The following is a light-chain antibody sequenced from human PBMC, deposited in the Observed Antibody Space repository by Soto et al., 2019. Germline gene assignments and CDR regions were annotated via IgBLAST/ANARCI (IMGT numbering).Light chain of an antibody. V-gene: IGKV3-15*01. CDR2: RIS. Sequence: EIMMTQSPATLSVSPGETATLSCRASQSVNTNLAWYQQKAGQAPRLLIYRISTRATGIPARFSGSGSGTDLTLTITSLQSEDFAGYYCQQHNDWPLTFGGGTKVEIK. CDR3: QQHNDWPLT. CDR1: QSVNTN. J-gene: IGKJ4*01.